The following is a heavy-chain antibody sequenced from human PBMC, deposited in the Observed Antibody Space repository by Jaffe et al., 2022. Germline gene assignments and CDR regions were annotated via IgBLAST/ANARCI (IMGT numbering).Heavy chain of an antibody. CDR3: ARHGTDYGDKWYYFDY. V-gene: IGHV4-39*01. D-gene: IGHD4-17*01. J-gene: IGHJ4*02. CDR1: GGSISSSSYY. CDR2: IYYSGST. Sequence: QLQLQESGPGLVKPSETLSLTCTVSGGSISSSSYYWGWIRQPPGKGLEWIGSIYYSGSTYYNPSLKSRVTISVDTSKNQFSLKLSSVTAADTAVYYCARHGTDYGDKWYYFDYWGQGTLVTVSS.